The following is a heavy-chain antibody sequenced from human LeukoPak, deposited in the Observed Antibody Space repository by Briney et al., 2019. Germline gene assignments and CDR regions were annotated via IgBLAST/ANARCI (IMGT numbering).Heavy chain of an antibody. Sequence: GGSLRLSCAASGFIFNRYSMNWVRQAPGKGLEWVSSISSSSVYIYYADSVKGRFTISRDNAKDSLDLQMNGLGADDTAVYYCARETVSTTAAFDYWGQGTLVTASS. CDR1: GFIFNRYS. CDR2: ISSSSVYI. D-gene: IGHD4-17*01. CDR3: ARETVSTTAAFDY. V-gene: IGHV3-21*01. J-gene: IGHJ4*02.